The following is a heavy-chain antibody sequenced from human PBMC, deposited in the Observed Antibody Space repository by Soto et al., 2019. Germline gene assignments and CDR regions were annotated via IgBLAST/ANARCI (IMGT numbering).Heavy chain of an antibody. CDR3: ARFGEGDAFDI. Sequence: QLQLQESGSGLVKPSQTLSLTCAVSGGSISSGGYSWSWIRQPPGKGLEWIGYIYHSGSTYYNPSLNSRVTISVDRSKNQFSRKLSSVTAADTAVYYCARFGEGDAFDIWGQGTMVTVSS. V-gene: IGHV4-30-2*01. J-gene: IGHJ3*02. CDR1: GGSISSGGYS. D-gene: IGHD3-10*01. CDR2: IYHSGST.